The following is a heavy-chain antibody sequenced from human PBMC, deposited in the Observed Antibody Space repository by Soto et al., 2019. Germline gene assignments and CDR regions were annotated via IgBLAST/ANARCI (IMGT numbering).Heavy chain of an antibody. J-gene: IGHJ4*02. Sequence: QLQLQESGSRLVKASQTLSLTCAVSGGSISSGGFSCNWIRQPPGKGLEWIGYIYHSGRTYFNPSLEILVTMSVDRSTNQFSLKLSSVTAADTAVYYFASRVSDYFDYWGQGTPVTVSS. CDR3: ASRVSDYFDY. CDR1: GGSISSGGFS. D-gene: IGHD6-19*01. V-gene: IGHV4-30-2*01. CDR2: IYHSGRT.